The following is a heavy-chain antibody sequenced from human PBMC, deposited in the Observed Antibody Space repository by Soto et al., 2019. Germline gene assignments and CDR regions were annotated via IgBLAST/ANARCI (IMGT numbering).Heavy chain of an antibody. V-gene: IGHV3-30-3*01. CDR1: GFTFSSYA. Sequence: GGSLRLSCASSGFTFSSYAMHWVRQAPGKGLEWVAVISYDGSNKYYADSVKGRFTISRDNSKNTLYLQMNSLRAEDTAVYYCARDQDSPTHYGMDVWGQGTTVTVSS. CDR3: ARDQDSPTHYGMDV. CDR2: ISYDGSNK. D-gene: IGHD3-22*01. J-gene: IGHJ6*02.